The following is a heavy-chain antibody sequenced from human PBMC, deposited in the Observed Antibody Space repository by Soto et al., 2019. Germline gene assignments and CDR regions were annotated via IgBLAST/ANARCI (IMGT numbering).Heavy chain of an antibody. CDR1: GFTFSSYG. CDR2: ISYDGSNK. CDR3: AKRSPVTLYYFDY. V-gene: IGHV3-30*18. J-gene: IGHJ4*02. D-gene: IGHD5-18*01. Sequence: PGGSLRLSCAASGFTFSSYGMHWVRQAPGKGLEWVAVISYDGSNKYYADSVKGRFTISRDNSKNTLYLQMNSLRAEDTAVYYCAKRSPVTLYYFDYWGQGTLVTVSS.